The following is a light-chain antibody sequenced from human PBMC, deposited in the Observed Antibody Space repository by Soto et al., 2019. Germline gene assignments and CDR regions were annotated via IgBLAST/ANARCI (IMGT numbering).Light chain of an antibody. J-gene: IGLJ1*01. V-gene: IGLV1-51*01. CDR3: GTWDSSLNVGV. CDR1: SSNIGNNY. CDR2: DNN. Sequence: QSVLTQPPSVSAAPGQKVTISCSGSSSNIGNNYVSWYQQLPGTAPKVLIYDNNKRPSGIPDRFSGSKSATSATLGITGLQTGDEADYYCGTWDSSLNVGVFGSGPKLTVL.